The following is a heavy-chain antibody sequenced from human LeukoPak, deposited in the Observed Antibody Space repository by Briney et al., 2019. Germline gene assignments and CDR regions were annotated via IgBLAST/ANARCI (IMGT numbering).Heavy chain of an antibody. CDR3: ARLTVAGLDY. Sequence: PGGSLRLSCAASGFTFSSYSMNWVRQAPGKGLEWVSSISSSSSYIYYADSVKGRFTISRDNAKNSLYLQMNSLRAEDTAVYYCARLTVAGLDYWAREPWSPSPQ. D-gene: IGHD6-19*01. CDR2: ISSSSSYI. CDR1: GFTFSSYS. J-gene: IGHJ4*02. V-gene: IGHV3-21*01.